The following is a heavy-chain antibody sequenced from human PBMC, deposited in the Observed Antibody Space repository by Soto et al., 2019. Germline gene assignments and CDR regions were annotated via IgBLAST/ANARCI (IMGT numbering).Heavy chain of an antibody. D-gene: IGHD3-10*01. CDR3: TTDRELLIWFGEKGGYFDY. J-gene: IGHJ4*02. CDR2: IKSKTDGGTT. Sequence: EVQLVESGGGLVKPGGSLRLSCAASGFTFSNAWMSWVRQAPGKGLEWVGRIKSKTDGGTTDYAAPVKGRFTISRDDSKTTLYLQMNSLKTEDTAVYYCTTDRELLIWFGEKGGYFDYWGQGTLVTVSS. CDR1: GFTFSNAW. V-gene: IGHV3-15*01.